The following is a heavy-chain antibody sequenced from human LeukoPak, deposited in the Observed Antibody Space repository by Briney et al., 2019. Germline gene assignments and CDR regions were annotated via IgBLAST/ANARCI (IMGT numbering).Heavy chain of an antibody. CDR2: IYYSGST. V-gene: IGHV4-59*08. D-gene: IGHD3-10*01. Sequence: SETLSLTCTVSGGSISSYYWSWIRQPPGKGLEWIGYIYYSGSTNYNPSLKSRVTIPVDTSKNQFSLKLSSVTATDTAVYYCARHGYYYGLALYDYWDQGTLVTVSS. J-gene: IGHJ4*02. CDR1: GGSISSYY. CDR3: ARHGYYYGLALYDY.